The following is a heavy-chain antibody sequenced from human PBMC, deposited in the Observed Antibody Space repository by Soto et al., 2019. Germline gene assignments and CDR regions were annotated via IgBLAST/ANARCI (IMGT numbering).Heavy chain of an antibody. D-gene: IGHD3-3*01. V-gene: IGHV3-33*01. J-gene: IGHJ6*03. Sequence: SLRLSCAASGFTFSSYGMHWVRQAPGKGLEWVAVIWYDGSNKYYADSVKGRFTISRDNSKNTLYLQMNSLRAEDTAVYYCARVGAPYYDFWSGYYSPTYYYYYMDVWGKGTTVTVSS. CDR1: GFTFSSYG. CDR3: ARVGAPYYDFWSGYYSPTYYYYYMDV. CDR2: IWYDGSNK.